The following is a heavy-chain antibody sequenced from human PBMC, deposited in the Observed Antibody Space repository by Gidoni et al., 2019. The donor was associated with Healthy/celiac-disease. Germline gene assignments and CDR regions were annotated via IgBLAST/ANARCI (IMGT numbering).Heavy chain of an antibody. J-gene: IGHJ4*02. D-gene: IGHD7-27*01. CDR1: GFSLSTSGVG. V-gene: IGHV2-5*01. CDR2: IYWNDDK. Sequence: QITLKESGPTLVKPTQTLTLTCTFSGFSLSTSGVGVGWIRQPPGKALEWLALIYWNDDKRYSPSLKSRLTITKDTSKNQVVLTMTNMDPVDTATYYCAHRDRTGDPFDYWGQGTLVTVSS. CDR3: AHRDRTGDPFDY.